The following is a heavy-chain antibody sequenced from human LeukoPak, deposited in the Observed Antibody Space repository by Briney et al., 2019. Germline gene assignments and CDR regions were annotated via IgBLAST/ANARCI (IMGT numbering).Heavy chain of an antibody. D-gene: IGHD3-9*01. CDR3: ARVRGTGYYRLFDY. CDR2: INHSGST. Sequence: SETLSLTCAVYGGSFSGYYWSWIRQPPGKGLEWIGEINHSGSTNYNPSLKSRVTISVDTSKNQFSLKLSSVTAADTAVYYCARVRGTGYYRLFDYWGQRTLVTVSS. V-gene: IGHV4-34*01. CDR1: GGSFSGYY. J-gene: IGHJ4*02.